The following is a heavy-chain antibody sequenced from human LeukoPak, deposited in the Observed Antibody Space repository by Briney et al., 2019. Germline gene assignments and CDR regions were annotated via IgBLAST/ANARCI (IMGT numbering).Heavy chain of an antibody. D-gene: IGHD6-19*01. Sequence: KPSETLSLTCTVSGGSISSSSYYWGWIRQPPGKGLEWIGSIYYSGSTYYNPSLKSRVTISVDTSKNQFSLKLSSVTAADTAVYYCARGLRSRGWYLGRPGGWFDPWGQGTLVTVSS. CDR2: IYYSGST. J-gene: IGHJ5*02. CDR1: GGSISSSSYY. V-gene: IGHV4-39*01. CDR3: ARGLRSRGWYLGRPGGWFDP.